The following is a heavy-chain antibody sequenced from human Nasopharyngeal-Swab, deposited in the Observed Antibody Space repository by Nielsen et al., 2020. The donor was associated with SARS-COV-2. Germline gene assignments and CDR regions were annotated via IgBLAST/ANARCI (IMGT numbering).Heavy chain of an antibody. J-gene: IGHJ4*02. D-gene: IGHD6-19*01. Sequence: GESLKISCAVSGFTVSSNYMSWVRQAPGKGLEWVSVIYGGDSTYYADSVRGRFTVTRHISENTLYLQMNSLRAEDTAVYYCASSPSRGWSEYHLDNWGQGTLVTVSS. V-gene: IGHV3-53*04. CDR3: ASSPSRGWSEYHLDN. CDR1: GFTVSSNY. CDR2: IYGGDST.